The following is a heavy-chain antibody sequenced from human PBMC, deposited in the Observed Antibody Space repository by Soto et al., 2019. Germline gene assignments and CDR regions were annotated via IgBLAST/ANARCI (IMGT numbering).Heavy chain of an antibody. V-gene: IGHV4-4*02. CDR3: ARVRQGCSANNCYFDP. CDR1: GGSVRAPDW. Sequence: SETLSLTCTLSGGSVRAPDWWNWVRQSPDKGLEWIAEVHISGHSNYNPSLRSRVSVSIDSSKNQFYLNLNSVTAADTAIYYCARVRQGCSANNCYFDPWGQGTQVTVS. CDR2: VHISGHS. D-gene: IGHD1-1*01. J-gene: IGHJ5*01.